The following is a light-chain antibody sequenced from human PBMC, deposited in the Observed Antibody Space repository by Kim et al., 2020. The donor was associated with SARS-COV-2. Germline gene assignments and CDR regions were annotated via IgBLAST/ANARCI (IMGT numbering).Light chain of an antibody. CDR2: RNN. CDR3: AAWDDSLSGPV. Sequence: GQGVPISCYGSSSNIGRNYVYWYQQLPGTAPKLLLYRNNLRPAGVPGRFSGSKSGTSASLAISGLRSEGEADYYCAAWDDSLSGPVFGGGTQLTVL. J-gene: IGLJ3*02. CDR1: SSNIGRNY. V-gene: IGLV1-47*01.